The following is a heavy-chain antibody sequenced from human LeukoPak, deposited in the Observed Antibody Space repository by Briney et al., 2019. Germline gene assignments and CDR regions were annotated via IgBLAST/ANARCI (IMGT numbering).Heavy chain of an antibody. CDR2: IYYSGST. V-gene: IGHV4-61*01. CDR3: ARDSPSPAENWYFDL. D-gene: IGHD6-25*01. CDR1: GDSISSGSYY. J-gene: IGHJ2*01. Sequence: SQSLSLTCTVSGDSISSGSYYWSWIRQPPGKGLEWIGYIYYSGSTNYNPSLKSRVTISVDTSKNQFSLKLSSVTAADTAVYYCARDSPSPAENWYFDLWGRGTLVTVSS.